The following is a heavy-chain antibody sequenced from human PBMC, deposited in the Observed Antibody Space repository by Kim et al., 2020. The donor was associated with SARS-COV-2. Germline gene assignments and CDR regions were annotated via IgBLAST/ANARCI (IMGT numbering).Heavy chain of an antibody. V-gene: IGHV3-23*01. CDR2: ISGSGGST. Sequence: GGSLRLSCAASGFTFSSYAMSWVRQAPGKGLEWVSAISGSGGSTYYADSVKGRFTISRDNSKNTLYLQMNSLRAEDTAVYYCAKPVVTWFDDYYGMDVWGQGTTVTVSS. D-gene: IGHD2-15*01. J-gene: IGHJ6*02. CDR1: GFTFSSYA. CDR3: AKPVVTWFDDYYGMDV.